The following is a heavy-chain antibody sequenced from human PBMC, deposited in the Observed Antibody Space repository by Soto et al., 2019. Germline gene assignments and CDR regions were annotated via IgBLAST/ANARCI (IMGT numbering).Heavy chain of an antibody. V-gene: IGHV3-53*04. D-gene: IGHD4-17*01. CDR1: GFTVSDNY. CDR3: ARDVSYGDYYYLDV. J-gene: IGHJ6*03. CDR2: IYTNGRT. Sequence: GGSLRLSCAASGFTVSDNYVSWVRQAPGKGLEWVSVIYTNGRTYYADSVKGRFTISRHNLKNTLYLQMNSLRAEDTAVYYCARDVSYGDYYYLDVWGKGTTVTVSS.